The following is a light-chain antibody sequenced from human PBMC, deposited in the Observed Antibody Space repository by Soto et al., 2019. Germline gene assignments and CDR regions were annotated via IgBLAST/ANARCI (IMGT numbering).Light chain of an antibody. CDR3: HQYSSSRRT. Sequence: EIVLTQSPGTLCLSPGERVALTCRASQSVSSNFLAWYQQKTGQAHRLLIYGASNRAAGIPDRFSGSGSGTDFTLTISRLEPEDFAVYYCHQYSSSRRTFGQGTKVDI. J-gene: IGKJ1*01. CDR2: GAS. CDR1: QSVSSNF. V-gene: IGKV3-20*01.